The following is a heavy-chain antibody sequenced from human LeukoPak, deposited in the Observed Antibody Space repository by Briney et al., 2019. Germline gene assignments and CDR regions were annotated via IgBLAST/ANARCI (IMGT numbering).Heavy chain of an antibody. CDR1: GYTFTSYG. V-gene: IGHV1-18*04. CDR3: ARDQPQLRYFDWLLSPFDY. Sequence: GASVKVSCKASGYTFTSYGISWVRQAPGQGLEWMGWISAYNGNTNYAQKLQGRVTMTTDTSTSTAYMELRSLRSDDTAVYYCARDQPQLRYFDWLLSPFDYWGQGTLVTVSS. D-gene: IGHD3-9*01. CDR2: ISAYNGNT. J-gene: IGHJ4*02.